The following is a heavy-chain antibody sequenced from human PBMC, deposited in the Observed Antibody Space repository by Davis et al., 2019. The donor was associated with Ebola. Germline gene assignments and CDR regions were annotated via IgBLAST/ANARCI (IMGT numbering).Heavy chain of an antibody. J-gene: IGHJ4*02. D-gene: IGHD6-13*01. CDR3: ARGGQAEAANLDL. CDR1: AGSVSYYY. CDR2: VHTGEDG. Sequence: PSETLSLTCTVSAGSVSYYYWNWIRQAAGKGLEWIGRVHTGEDGNYNPSLKSRVTMSVDTSKKQFSLKLQSVTAADTAVYYCARGGQAEAANLDLWGQGILVIVSS. V-gene: IGHV4-4*07.